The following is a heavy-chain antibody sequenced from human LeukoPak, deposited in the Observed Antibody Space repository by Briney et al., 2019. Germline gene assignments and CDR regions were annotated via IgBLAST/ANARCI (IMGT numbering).Heavy chain of an antibody. V-gene: IGHV3-53*04. Sequence: GGSLRLSCAVSGIAVSGIYIGWGRQTPGNGLEWVSFISINTNTFYADSVRGRFTISRHTSKNTLLLHMSSLSEDGSAVYYCRISQKWDQLFESWGQGTLVTVSS. CDR3: RISQKWDQLFES. CDR2: ISINTNT. J-gene: IGHJ4*02. D-gene: IGHD1-1*01. CDR1: GIAVSGIY.